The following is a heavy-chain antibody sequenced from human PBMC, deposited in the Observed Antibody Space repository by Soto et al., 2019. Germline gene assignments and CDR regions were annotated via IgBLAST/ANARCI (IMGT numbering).Heavy chain of an antibody. CDR1: GFTFTSSA. V-gene: IGHV1-58*01. D-gene: IGHD3-9*01. CDR3: AAGLRYFDWLPHYYYGMDV. CDR2: IVVGSGNT. J-gene: IGHJ6*02. Sequence: SVKVSCKASGFTFTSSAVQWVRQARGQRLEWIGWIVVGSGNTNYAQKFQERVTITRDMSTSTAYMELSSLRSEDTAVYYCAAGLRYFDWLPHYYYGMDVWGQGTTVTVSS.